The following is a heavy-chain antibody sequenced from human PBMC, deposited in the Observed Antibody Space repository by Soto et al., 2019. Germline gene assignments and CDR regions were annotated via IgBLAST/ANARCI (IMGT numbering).Heavy chain of an antibody. Sequence: SETLSLTCTVSGGSISSYYWTWIRQPPGKGLEWIGFMYNSGSTHYNPSLKSRVTISLDTSKNQFSLNLRSVTAADTAVYYCASMGYHYGSGSYPLAYWGQGTLVTVSS. V-gene: IGHV4-59*08. J-gene: IGHJ4*02. CDR1: GGSISSYY. D-gene: IGHD3-10*01. CDR2: MYNSGST. CDR3: ASMGYHYGSGSYPLAY.